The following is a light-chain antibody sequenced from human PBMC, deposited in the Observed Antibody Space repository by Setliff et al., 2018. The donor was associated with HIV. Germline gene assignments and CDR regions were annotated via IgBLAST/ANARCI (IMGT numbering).Light chain of an antibody. Sequence: QSVLTQPPSVSGTPGQRVTISCTGSSSNFGAGYDVHWYQQLPGTAPKLLISGNNNRPSGVPDRFSGSKSGTSASLAITGLQAEDEADYYCQSYDSSLSADVFGTGTKGTVL. CDR2: GNN. CDR3: QSYDSSLSADV. CDR1: SSNFGAGYD. J-gene: IGLJ1*01. V-gene: IGLV1-40*01.